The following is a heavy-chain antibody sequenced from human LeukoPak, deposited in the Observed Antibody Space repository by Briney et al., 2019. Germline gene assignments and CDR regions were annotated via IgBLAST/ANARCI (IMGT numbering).Heavy chain of an antibody. D-gene: IGHD6-6*01. Sequence: KSSETLSLTCTVSGVSISGSYWSWIRQSPGRGLEWIGYIYYTGDTNYIASLKSRVTISVDTSKNQFSLNLSSVTAADTAVYYCARYISSGLDYWGQGTLVTVSS. CDR2: IYYTGDT. J-gene: IGHJ4*02. CDR1: GVSISGSY. V-gene: IGHV4-59*08. CDR3: ARYISSGLDY.